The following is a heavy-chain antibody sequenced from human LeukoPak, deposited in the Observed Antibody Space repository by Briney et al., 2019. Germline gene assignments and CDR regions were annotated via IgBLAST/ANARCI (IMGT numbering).Heavy chain of an antibody. Sequence: GASVKVSCKASGYTFTSYDINWVRQATGQGLEWMGWMNPNSGNTGYAQKFQGRVTMTRNTSISTAYMELSSLRSEDTAVYYCARGHDYGDYYYYGMDVWGQGTTVTVSS. CDR1: GYTFTSYD. D-gene: IGHD4-17*01. V-gene: IGHV1-8*01. CDR2: MNPNSGNT. CDR3: ARGHDYGDYYYYGMDV. J-gene: IGHJ6*02.